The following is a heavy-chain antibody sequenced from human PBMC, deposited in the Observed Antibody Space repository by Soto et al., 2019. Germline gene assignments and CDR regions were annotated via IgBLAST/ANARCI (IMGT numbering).Heavy chain of an antibody. CDR1: GGSISDGAYY. CDR3: ASGLSGDKVDQ. J-gene: IGHJ4*02. V-gene: IGHV4-30-4*01. CDR2: IYDSGNT. D-gene: IGHD2-21*01. Sequence: QVQLQESGPGLVKPSQTLSLTCTVSGGSISDGAYYWSWIRQPPGKGLEWIGHIYDSGNTYNNPSLKSRLTISVDTSKNHFSLNLNSVTAADTPVYYCASGLSGDKVDQWGQGTLVTVSS.